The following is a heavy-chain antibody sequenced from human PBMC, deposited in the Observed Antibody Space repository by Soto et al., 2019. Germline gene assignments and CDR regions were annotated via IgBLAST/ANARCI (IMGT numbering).Heavy chain of an antibody. CDR1: GYSFTSYW. Sequence: GESLKISCKGSGYSFTSYWIGWVRQMPGKGLGWMGIIYPGDSDTRYSPSFQGQVTISADKSISTAYLQWSSLKASDTAMYYCARQRSSGYDYYYYYGMDVWGQGTTVTVSS. CDR2: IYPGDSDT. V-gene: IGHV5-51*01. CDR3: ARQRSSGYDYYYYYGMDV. J-gene: IGHJ6*02. D-gene: IGHD3-22*01.